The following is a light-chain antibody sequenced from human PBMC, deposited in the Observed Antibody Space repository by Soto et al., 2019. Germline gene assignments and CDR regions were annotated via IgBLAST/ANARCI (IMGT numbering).Light chain of an antibody. Sequence: QSVLTQPASVSGSPGQSITISCTGTSGEVGNYNLVSWYQQHPGKAPKLMIYEVNKWPSGVSNRFSGSKSGNTASLTISGLQAEDEADYYCCSYVGSSTSYVFGTGTKVTVL. J-gene: IGLJ1*01. V-gene: IGLV2-23*02. CDR3: CSYVGSSTSYV. CDR2: EVN. CDR1: SGEVGNYNL.